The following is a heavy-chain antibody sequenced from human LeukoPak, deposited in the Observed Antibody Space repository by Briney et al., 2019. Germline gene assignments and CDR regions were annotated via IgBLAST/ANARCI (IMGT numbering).Heavy chain of an antibody. CDR2: ISSSSSYI. CDR1: GFTFSSYS. CDR3: GRDFNGAFDI. V-gene: IGHV3-21*01. J-gene: IGHJ3*02. Sequence: GGSLRLSCAASGFTFSSYSMNWVRQAPGKGLEWVSSISSSSSYIYYADSVKGRFTISRDTSNNTLDLQMNSLRPQDTAVYYCGRDFNGAFDIWGQGTMVTVSS.